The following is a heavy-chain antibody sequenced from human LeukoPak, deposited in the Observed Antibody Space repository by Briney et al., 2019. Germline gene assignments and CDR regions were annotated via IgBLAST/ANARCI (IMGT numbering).Heavy chain of an antibody. Sequence: SETLSLTCTVSGGSISSGGYYWSWIRQHPGKGLEWIGYIYYSGSTNYNPSLKSRVTVSVDTSKNQFSLRLTSVTAADTAIYYCARVRAAGDAFDIWGQGTVVTVSS. J-gene: IGHJ3*02. CDR1: GGSISSGGYY. CDR3: ARVRAAGDAFDI. V-gene: IGHV4-61*08. CDR2: IYYSGST. D-gene: IGHD6-25*01.